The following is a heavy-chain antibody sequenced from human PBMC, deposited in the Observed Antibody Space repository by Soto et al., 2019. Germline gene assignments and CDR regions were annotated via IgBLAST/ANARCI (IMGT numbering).Heavy chain of an antibody. V-gene: IGHV3-66*01. Sequence: PGGSLRLSCAASGFTVSSNYMSWVRQAPGKGLEWVSVIYSGGSTYYADSVKGRFTISRDNSKNTLYLQMNSLRAEDTAVYYCASAPPRGHYYYYYMDVWGKGTTVTVSS. J-gene: IGHJ6*03. D-gene: IGHD3-10*01. CDR1: GFTVSSNY. CDR2: IYSGGST. CDR3: ASAPPRGHYYYYYMDV.